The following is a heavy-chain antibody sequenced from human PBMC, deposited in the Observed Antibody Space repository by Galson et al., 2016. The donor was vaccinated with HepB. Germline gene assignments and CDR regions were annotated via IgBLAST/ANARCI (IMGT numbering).Heavy chain of an antibody. CDR1: GLTLSGSA. CDR2: IRSKANNYAT. J-gene: IGHJ5*02. Sequence: SLRLSCAVSGLTLSGSAMHWVRQASGKELEWVGHIRSKANNYATAYAASVKGRCTISRDDSKNTAYLQMNSLKTEDTAVYYCTRHLDPGYSSSWYFWFDPWGQGTLVTVSS. D-gene: IGHD6-13*01. V-gene: IGHV3-73*01. CDR3: TRHLDPGYSSSWYFWFDP.